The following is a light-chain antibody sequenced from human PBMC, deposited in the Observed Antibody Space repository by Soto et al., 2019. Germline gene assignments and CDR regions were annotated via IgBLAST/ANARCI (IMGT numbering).Light chain of an antibody. V-gene: IGKV1D-13*01. CDR2: DAS. CDR3: QHFKDYPLT. CDR1: QAVSSA. Sequence: ASQLTQSPSSLSASVGDRVTITCRASQAVSSAVAWYQHKPGKPPELLISDASRLERGVPLWFSGSGYGTDFTLTIISLQPEDSATYYCQHFKDYPLTFGPGTKVDVK. J-gene: IGKJ3*01.